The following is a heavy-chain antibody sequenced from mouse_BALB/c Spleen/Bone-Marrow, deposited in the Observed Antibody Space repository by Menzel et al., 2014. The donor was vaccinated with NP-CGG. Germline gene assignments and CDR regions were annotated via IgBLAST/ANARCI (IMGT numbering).Heavy chain of an antibody. V-gene: IGHV1-69*02. CDR1: GYTFTDYW. J-gene: IGHJ2*01. CDR3: AFYYGNYGDY. Sequence: VQLQESGAELVTPGASVKMSCKASGYTFTDYWMHWVKQRPGQGLEWIGAIDTSDSYTSYNQKFKGKATLTVDESSSTAYMQLSSLTSEDSAVYYCAFYYGNYGDYWGQGTTLTVSS. CDR2: IDTSDSYT. D-gene: IGHD2-1*01.